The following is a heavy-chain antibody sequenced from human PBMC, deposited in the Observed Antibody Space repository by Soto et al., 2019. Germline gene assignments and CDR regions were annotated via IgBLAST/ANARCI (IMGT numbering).Heavy chain of an antibody. J-gene: IGHJ4*02. V-gene: IGHV3-74*01. CDR2: IYSDGSST. Sequence: GGSLRLSCAASGFTFSSYWMHWFRQVSGKGLVWVSRIYSDGSSTSYAASVKGRFTISRDNAKNTLYLQMNSLRAEDTAVYYCARAMSSGSYFDYWGQGTLVTVSS. CDR3: ARAMSSGSYFDY. D-gene: IGHD1-26*01. CDR1: GFTFSSYW.